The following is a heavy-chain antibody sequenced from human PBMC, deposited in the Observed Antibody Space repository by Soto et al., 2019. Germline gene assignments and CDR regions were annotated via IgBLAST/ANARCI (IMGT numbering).Heavy chain of an antibody. V-gene: IGHV4-61*01. D-gene: IGHD2-21*02. CDR3: ARDRKVTASAYFDL. J-gene: IGHJ2*01. Sequence: QVQLQESGPGLVKPSETLSLTCTVSGGSVRSGSYYWSWIRQPPGKGLEWIGYIYYSGSTNYNPSLKSRVTISVDTSKNQFSLKLSSVTAADTAVYYCARDRKVTASAYFDLWGRGTLVTVSS. CDR2: IYYSGST. CDR1: GGSVRSGSYY.